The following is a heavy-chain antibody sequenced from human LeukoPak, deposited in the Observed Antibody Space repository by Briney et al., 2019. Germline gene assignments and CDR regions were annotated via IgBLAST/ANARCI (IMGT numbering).Heavy chain of an antibody. J-gene: IGHJ6*02. CDR3: ASVGVVADYGLDV. D-gene: IGHD2-15*01. Sequence: ASVKVSCKASGYTFTGYYMHWVRQAPGQGLEWMGWINPNTGATTYAQRFQGRVTLTRDTSISTAYVDLSRLRPDDTAVYCCASVGVVADYGLDVWGQGTTVTVSS. CDR1: GYTFTGYY. CDR2: INPNTGAT. V-gene: IGHV1-2*02.